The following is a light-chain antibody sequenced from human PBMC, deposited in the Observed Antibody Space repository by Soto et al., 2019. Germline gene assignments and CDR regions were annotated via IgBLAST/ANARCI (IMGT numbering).Light chain of an antibody. CDR1: QSIGRF. CDR2: DAS. CDR3: ELRSSRLRGFR. J-gene: IGKJ5*01. Sequence: EIEITEYPATVSVSPGERATLSCRASQSIGRFLAWYQHKPGQAPRLLIYDASNRATGIPARFSASGSETDFTLTISCLEPEDFLIYYCELRSSRLRGFRIGRGTRLEIK. V-gene: IGKV3-11*01.